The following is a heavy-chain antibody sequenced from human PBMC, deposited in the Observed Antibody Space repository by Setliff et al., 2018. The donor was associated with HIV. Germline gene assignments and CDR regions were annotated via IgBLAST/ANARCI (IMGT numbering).Heavy chain of an antibody. CDR3: AREDDYGAGGNVFDI. CDR1: GYTFSTYD. J-gene: IGHJ3*02. D-gene: IGHD4-17*01. Sequence: ASVMVSCKASGYTFSTYDINWVRQAPGQGLEWMGWISGYSGNTNYTQKLQGRVTMTTDTSTSTAYMELRSLRSGDTAVYYCAREDDYGAGGNVFDIWGQGTMVTVSS. CDR2: ISGYSGNT. V-gene: IGHV1-18*01.